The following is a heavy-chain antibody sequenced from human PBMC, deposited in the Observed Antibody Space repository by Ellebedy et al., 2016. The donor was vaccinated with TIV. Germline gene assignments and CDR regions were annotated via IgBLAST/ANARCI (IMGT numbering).Heavy chain of an antibody. V-gene: IGHV4-39*07. J-gene: IGHJ4*02. Sequence: SETLSLTCTVSGGSISSSSSYWVWIRQPPGKGPEWIGSINYSGRTYYNPSLKSRLTISIDTSRNQFSLKLNSVTAADTAVYYCARGGASFSDCWGQGTLVTVSS. D-gene: IGHD1-26*01. CDR1: GGSISSSSSY. CDR2: INYSGRT. CDR3: ARGGASFSDC.